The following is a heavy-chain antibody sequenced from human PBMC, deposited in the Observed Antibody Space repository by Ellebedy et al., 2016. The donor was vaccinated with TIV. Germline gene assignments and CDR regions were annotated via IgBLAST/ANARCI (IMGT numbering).Heavy chain of an antibody. J-gene: IGHJ4*02. CDR2: ISGSGDRT. V-gene: IGHV3-23*01. D-gene: IGHD3-22*01. Sequence: GGSLRLXXAASGFTFSSYDMSWVRQAPGTGLEWVSAISGSGDRTYYAESVQGRFTVSRDNSKNTLFLQMNSLRAEDTALYYCAKALYHDSSQGVFFDYWGQGTLVTVSS. CDR3: AKALYHDSSQGVFFDY. CDR1: GFTFSSYD.